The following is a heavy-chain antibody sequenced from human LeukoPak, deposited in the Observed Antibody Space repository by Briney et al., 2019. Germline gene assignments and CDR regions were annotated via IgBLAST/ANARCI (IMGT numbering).Heavy chain of an antibody. V-gene: IGHV3-23*01. J-gene: IGHJ4*02. CDR2: ISNTDAGT. Sequence: GGSLRLSCAASGFSLSSYAMSWVRQAPGKGLEWVSAISNTDAGTYHADSVRGRFTISRDSSKNTLYLQMNSLRAEDAAVYYCAKAPVTSCRGAYCYPFDYWGQGTLVTVSS. D-gene: IGHD2-21*01. CDR1: GFSLSSYA. CDR3: AKAPVTSCRGAYCYPFDY.